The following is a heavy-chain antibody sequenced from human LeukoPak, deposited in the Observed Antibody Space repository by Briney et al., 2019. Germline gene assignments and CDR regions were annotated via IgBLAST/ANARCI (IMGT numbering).Heavy chain of an antibody. CDR2: IYYSGST. CDR1: GGSISSYY. CDR3: ASDSSSSYYYYGMDA. D-gene: IGHD6-6*01. V-gene: IGHV4-59*01. Sequence: SETLSLTCTVSGGSISSYYWSWIRQPPGKGLEWIGYIYYSGSTNYNPSLKSRVTISVDTSKNQFSLKLSSVTAADTAVYYCASDSSSSYYYYGMDAWGQGTTVTVSS. J-gene: IGHJ6*02.